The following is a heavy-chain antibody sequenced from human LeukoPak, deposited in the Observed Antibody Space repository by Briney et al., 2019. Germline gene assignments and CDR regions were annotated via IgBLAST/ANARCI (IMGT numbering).Heavy chain of an antibody. CDR1: GGSFSGYY. V-gene: IGHV4-34*01. CDR3: ARVGCSSTSCKRYNWFDP. Sequence: SETLSLTCAVYGGSFSGYYWSWIRQPPGKGLEWIGEINHSGSTNYNPSLKSRVTISVDTSKNQSSLKLSSVTAADTAVYYCARVGCSSTSCKRYNWFDPWGQGTLVTVSS. CDR2: INHSGST. J-gene: IGHJ5*02. D-gene: IGHD2-2*01.